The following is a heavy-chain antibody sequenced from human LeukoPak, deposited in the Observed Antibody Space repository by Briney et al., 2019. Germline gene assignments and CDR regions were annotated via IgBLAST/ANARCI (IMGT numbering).Heavy chain of an antibody. CDR3: ARDYYDSSGYYDY. CDR2: ISGSGGST. J-gene: IGHJ4*02. V-gene: IGHV3-23*01. Sequence: GGSLRLSCAASGFTFSSYAMSWVRQAPGKGLEWVSAISGSGGSTYYADSVKGRFTISRDNSKNTLYLQMNSLRAEDTAVYYCARDYYDSSGYYDYWGQGTLVTVSS. D-gene: IGHD3-22*01. CDR1: GFTFSSYA.